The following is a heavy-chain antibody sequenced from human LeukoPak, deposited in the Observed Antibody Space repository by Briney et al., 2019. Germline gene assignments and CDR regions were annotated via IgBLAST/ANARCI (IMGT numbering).Heavy chain of an antibody. V-gene: IGHV3-7*01. CDR1: GFTFSSYW. Sequence: SGGSLRLSCAASGFTFSSYWMSWVRQAPGKGLEWVANIKQGGSEKYYVDSVKGGFTISRDNAKNSLYLQMNSLRAEDTAVYYCARHISGSYSAPHDYWGQGTLVTVSS. CDR2: IKQGGSEK. J-gene: IGHJ4*02. CDR3: ARHISGSYSAPHDY. D-gene: IGHD1-26*01.